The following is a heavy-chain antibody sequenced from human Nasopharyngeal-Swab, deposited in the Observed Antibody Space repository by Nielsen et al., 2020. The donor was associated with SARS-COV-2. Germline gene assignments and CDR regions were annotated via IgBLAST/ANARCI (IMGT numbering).Heavy chain of an antibody. Sequence: SVKVSCKASGGTFSSYAISWVRQAPGQGLEWMGGIIPIFGTANYAQKFQGRVTITADESTSTAYMELSSLGSEDTAVYYCAREYYYDSSGYRHYYYGMDVWGQGTTVTVSS. CDR2: IIPIFGTA. J-gene: IGHJ6*02. CDR1: GGTFSSYA. CDR3: AREYYYDSSGYRHYYYGMDV. D-gene: IGHD3-22*01. V-gene: IGHV1-69*13.